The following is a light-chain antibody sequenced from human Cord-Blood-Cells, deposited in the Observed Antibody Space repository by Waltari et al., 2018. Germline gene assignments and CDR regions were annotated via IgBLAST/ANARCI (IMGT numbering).Light chain of an antibody. Sequence: FVLTQSPPTLSLSPGERAPLSCRASQSVSSYLAWYQQKPGQAPRLLIYDASNRATGIPARFSGSGSGTDFTLTISSLEPEDFAVYYCQQRSNWPITFGQGTRLEIK. CDR2: DAS. CDR3: QQRSNWPIT. V-gene: IGKV3-11*01. J-gene: IGKJ5*01. CDR1: QSVSSY.